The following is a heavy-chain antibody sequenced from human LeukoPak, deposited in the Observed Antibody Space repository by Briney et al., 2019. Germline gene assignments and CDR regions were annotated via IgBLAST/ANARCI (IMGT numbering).Heavy chain of an antibody. D-gene: IGHD3-22*01. CDR2: IYYSGST. Sequence: SETLSLTCTVSGGSISSYYWSWIRQPPGKGLEWIGYIYYSGSTNYNPSLKSRVTISVDTSKNQFSLKLSSVTAADTAVYYCARVAISSGYYGDAFDIWGQGTMVTVSS. V-gene: IGHV4-59*01. J-gene: IGHJ3*02. CDR1: GGSISSYY. CDR3: ARVAISSGYYGDAFDI.